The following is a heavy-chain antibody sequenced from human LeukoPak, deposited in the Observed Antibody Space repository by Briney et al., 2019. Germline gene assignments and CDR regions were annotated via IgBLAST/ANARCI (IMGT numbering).Heavy chain of an antibody. CDR2: IYYSGST. CDR1: GGSISSYY. Sequence: SETLSLTCTVSGGSISSYYWSWIRQPPGKGLEWIGYIYYSGSTNYNPSLKSRVTISVDTSKNQFSLKLSSVTAADTAVYYCARAGGRGYCSGGNCYSEDYWGQGTLVTVSS. CDR3: ARAGGRGYCSGGNCYSEDY. J-gene: IGHJ4*02. D-gene: IGHD2-15*01. V-gene: IGHV4-59*12.